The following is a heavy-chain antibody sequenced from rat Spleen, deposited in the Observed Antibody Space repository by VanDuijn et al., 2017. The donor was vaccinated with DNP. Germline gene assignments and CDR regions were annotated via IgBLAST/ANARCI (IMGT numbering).Heavy chain of an antibody. CDR1: GYSITSNY. CDR3: AKWNNYYCYLDY. J-gene: IGHJ2*01. Sequence: EVQLQESGPGLVKPSQSLSLTCSVTGYSITSNYWGWIRKFPGNKMEWVGHISYSGSTTSNPSLKSRITIARDTTKNQFFLQLNSVTTEDTATYYCAKWNNYYCYLDYWGQGVMVTVSS. V-gene: IGHV3-1*01. D-gene: IGHD1-10*01. CDR2: ISYSGST.